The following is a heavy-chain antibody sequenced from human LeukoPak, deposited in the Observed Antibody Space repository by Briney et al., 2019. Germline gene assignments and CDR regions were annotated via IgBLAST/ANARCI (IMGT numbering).Heavy chain of an antibody. Sequence: PSETLSLTCTVSGGSIKTYYWSWIRQPPGEGLEWIGFIDDSGTTQFSPSLKSRVTMSADTSKNQFSLRLSSVTAADTAVYYCTRTHGGSSIDYWGQGILVTVSS. J-gene: IGHJ4*02. CDR2: IDDSGTT. CDR3: TRTHGGSSIDY. D-gene: IGHD1-26*01. CDR1: GGSIKTYY. V-gene: IGHV4-59*08.